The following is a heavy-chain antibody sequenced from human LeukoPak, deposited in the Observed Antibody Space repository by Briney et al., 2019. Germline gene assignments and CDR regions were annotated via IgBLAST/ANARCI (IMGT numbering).Heavy chain of an antibody. CDR1: GGSTSRSPYY. CDR2: INHSGST. V-gene: IGHV4-39*07. Sequence: PSETLSLTCTVSGGSTSRSPYYWGWIRQPPGKGLEWIGEINHSGSTNYSPSLKSRVTISVDTSKNQFSLKLFSLTAADTAVYYCARGPAWIVGAPIDYWGQGTLVTVSS. D-gene: IGHD1-26*01. CDR3: ARGPAWIVGAPIDY. J-gene: IGHJ4*02.